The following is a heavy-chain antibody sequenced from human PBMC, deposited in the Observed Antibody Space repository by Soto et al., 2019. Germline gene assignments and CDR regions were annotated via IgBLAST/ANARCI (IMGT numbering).Heavy chain of an antibody. CDR2: INHSGST. CDR3: ARAYGSGDHVDY. J-gene: IGHJ4*02. D-gene: IGHD3-10*01. V-gene: IGHV4-34*01. CDR1: GGSFSGYY. Sequence: SETLSLPCAVYGGSFSGYYWSWIRQPPGKGLEWIGEINHSGSTNYNPSLKSRVTISVDTSKNQFSLKLSSVTAADTAVYYCARAYGSGDHVDYWGQGTLVTVSS.